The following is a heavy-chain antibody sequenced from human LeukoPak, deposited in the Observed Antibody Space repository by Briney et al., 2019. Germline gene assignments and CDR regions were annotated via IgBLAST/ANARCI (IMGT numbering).Heavy chain of an antibody. J-gene: IGHJ4*02. Sequence: GGSLRLSCAASGFTFSSYAMNWVRQAPGKGLEWVSAISGSATSTYYADSVKGRFTISRDNSKNTLYLQMNSLRAEDTAVYYCATMTTAVYYFDYWGQGTLVTVSS. D-gene: IGHD4-17*01. CDR2: ISGSATST. V-gene: IGHV3-23*01. CDR1: GFTFSSYA. CDR3: ATMTTAVYYFDY.